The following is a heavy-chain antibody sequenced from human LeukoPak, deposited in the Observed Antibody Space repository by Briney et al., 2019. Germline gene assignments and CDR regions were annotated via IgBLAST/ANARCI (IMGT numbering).Heavy chain of an antibody. Sequence: SETLSLTCAVYGGSFSGYYWSWIRQPPGKGLEWIGEINHSGSTNYNPSLKSRVTISVDTSKNQFSLKLSSVTAADTAVYYCARSKMDSSSPEGHYYYYMDVWGKGTTVTVSS. J-gene: IGHJ6*03. CDR2: INHSGST. D-gene: IGHD6-6*01. V-gene: IGHV4-34*01. CDR1: GGSFSGYY. CDR3: ARSKMDSSSPEGHYYYYMDV.